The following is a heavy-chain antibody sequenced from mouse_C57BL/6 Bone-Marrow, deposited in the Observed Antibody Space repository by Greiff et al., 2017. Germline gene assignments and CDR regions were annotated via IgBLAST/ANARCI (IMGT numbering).Heavy chain of an antibody. D-gene: IGHD2-3*01. V-gene: IGHV5-15*01. CDR3: ARLRDGYLDY. Sequence: EVKLVESGGGLVQPGGSLKLSCAASGFTFSDYGMAWVRQAPRKGPEWVAFISNLAYSIYYADTVTGRFTISRENAKNTRYLEMSSLRSEDTAMYYCARLRDGYLDYWGQGTTLTVSS. CDR1: GFTFSDYG. CDR2: ISNLAYSI. J-gene: IGHJ2*01.